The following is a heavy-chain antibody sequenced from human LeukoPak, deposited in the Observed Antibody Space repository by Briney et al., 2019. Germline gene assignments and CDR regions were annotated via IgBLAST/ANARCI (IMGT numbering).Heavy chain of an antibody. CDR3: SRELVAATKFARRGMDA. D-gene: IGHD1-26*01. Sequence: GGSLRLSCAASGFAFDNYWMHWVRQAPGKRLVWVSGIRCDGGVTSYADSVKGRFTISRDNAKNTLYLQMNDLTVEVTGVYYSSRELVAATKFARRGMDAWGQGATVTVSS. CDR2: IRCDGGVT. CDR1: GFAFDNYW. V-gene: IGHV3-74*01. J-gene: IGHJ6*02.